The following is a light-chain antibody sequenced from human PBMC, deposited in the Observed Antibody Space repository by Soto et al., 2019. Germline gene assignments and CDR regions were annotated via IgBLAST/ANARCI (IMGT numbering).Light chain of an antibody. CDR3: HQYNDWPLT. V-gene: IGKV3-15*01. J-gene: IGKJ4*01. CDR1: QSVNSN. Sequence: EKVMTQSPAALSVSPGERATLSCRASQSVNSNLAWYQQKPGQAPRLLLYGASTRATGVPARFSGSASGTEFTLTISSLQSEDSAVYYCHQYNDWPLTFGGGTKVEI. CDR2: GAS.